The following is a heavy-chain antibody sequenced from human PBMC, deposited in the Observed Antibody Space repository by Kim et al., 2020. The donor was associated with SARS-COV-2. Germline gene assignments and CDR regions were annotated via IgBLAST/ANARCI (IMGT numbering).Heavy chain of an antibody. CDR2: IYYSGST. J-gene: IGHJ4*02. D-gene: IGHD6-13*01. V-gene: IGHV4-39*01. Sequence: SETLSLTCTVSGGSISSSSYYWGWIRQPPGKGLEWIGSIYYSGSTYYNPSLKSRVTISVDTSKNQFSLKLSSVTAADTAVYYCARPGDAAAGTGGGSLDYWGQGTLVTVSS. CDR3: ARPGDAAAGTGGGSLDY. CDR1: GGSISSSSYY.